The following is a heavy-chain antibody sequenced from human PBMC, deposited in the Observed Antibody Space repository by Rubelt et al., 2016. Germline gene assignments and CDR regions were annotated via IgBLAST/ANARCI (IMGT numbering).Heavy chain of an antibody. V-gene: IGHV4-39*01. CDR3: ARRTTVTRDGFDI. Sequence: QLQLQESGPGLVKPSETLSLTCIVSGGSISSSSYYWGWIRQSPGKGLEWIGSMYYSGSTYYNPSLKSRVTISVDTSKNHGCLKLNSGTAADTAVYYRARRTTVTRDGFDIGGEGTMVTVSS. J-gene: IGHJ3*02. CDR2: MYYSGST. D-gene: IGHD4-17*01. CDR1: GGSISSSSYY.